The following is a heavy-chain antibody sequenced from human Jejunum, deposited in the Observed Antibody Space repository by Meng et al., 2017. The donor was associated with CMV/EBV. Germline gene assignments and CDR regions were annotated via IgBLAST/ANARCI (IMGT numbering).Heavy chain of an antibody. CDR1: FTFRRAC. CDR3: TTSSDSSGYSGTFDS. J-gene: IGHJ4*02. CDR2: ITSQANGVTT. V-gene: IGHV3-15*01. D-gene: IGHD3-22*01. Sequence: FTFRRACMSWFRQAPGKRLEWVGRITSQANGVTTDYAAPVKGRFTIARDDSKNTLYLQMSSLKTEDTAVYYCTTSSDSSGYSGTFDSWGQGTLVTVSS.